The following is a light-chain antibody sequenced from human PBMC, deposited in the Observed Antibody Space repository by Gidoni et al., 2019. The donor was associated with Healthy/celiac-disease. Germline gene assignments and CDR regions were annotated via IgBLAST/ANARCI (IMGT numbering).Light chain of an antibody. J-gene: IGKJ2*01. V-gene: IGKV4-1*01. CDR2: WAS. CDR1: QSVLYSSNNKNN. Sequence: DIVMTQCPDSLAGSLGVRATINCKSSQSVLYSSNNKNNLAWYQQKPGQPPKLLIYWASTRDSGVPDRGSGSGSETDFTLTISSLQAEDVAVYYCQQYYSLYTFGQGTKLEIK. CDR3: QQYYSLYT.